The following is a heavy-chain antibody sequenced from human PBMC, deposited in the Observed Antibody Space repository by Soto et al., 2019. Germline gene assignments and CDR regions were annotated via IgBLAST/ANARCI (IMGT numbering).Heavy chain of an antibody. V-gene: IGHV4-31*03. CDR2: IHYSGST. Sequence: QVQLQESGPGLVKPSQTLSLTCTVSGGSISSGGYYWSWIRQHPGKGLEWIGYIHYSGSTYYNPSLKSRVTISVDTSKTQFSLKLSSVTAADMAVYYCARNYDSSGYYGYFQHWGQGTLVTVSS. CDR1: GGSISSGGYY. CDR3: ARNYDSSGYYGYFQH. J-gene: IGHJ1*01. D-gene: IGHD3-22*01.